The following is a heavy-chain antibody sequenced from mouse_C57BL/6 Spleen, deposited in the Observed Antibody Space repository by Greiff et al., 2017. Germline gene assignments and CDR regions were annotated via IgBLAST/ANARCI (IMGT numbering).Heavy chain of an antibody. D-gene: IGHD2-13*01. V-gene: IGHV1-69*01. CDR2: IDPSDSYT. J-gene: IGHJ2*01. CDR3: AKRTGNEGEGIDY. CDR1: GYTFTSYW. Sequence: QVQLQQPGAELVMPGASVKLSCKASGYTFTSYWMHWVKQRPGPGLEWIGEIDPSDSYTNYNQKLKGKSTLTVDKSSSTAYMQLSSLTSEDSAVYYCAKRTGNEGEGIDYWGQGTTLTVSS.